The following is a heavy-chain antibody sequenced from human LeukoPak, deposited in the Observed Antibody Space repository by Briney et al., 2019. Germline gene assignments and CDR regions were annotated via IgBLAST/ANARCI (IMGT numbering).Heavy chain of an antibody. CDR3: ARGVPKTSYYYYYMDV. CDR1: GFTFSSHG. V-gene: IGHV3-48*01. Sequence: GGSLRLSCAASGFTFSSHGMNWVRQAPGKGLEWVSYISSSGFTLNYADSVKGRFTISRDNAKNSLYLQMNSLRAEDTAVYYCARGVPKTSYYYYYMDVWGKGTTVTVSS. D-gene: IGHD4-11*01. CDR2: ISSSGFTL. J-gene: IGHJ6*03.